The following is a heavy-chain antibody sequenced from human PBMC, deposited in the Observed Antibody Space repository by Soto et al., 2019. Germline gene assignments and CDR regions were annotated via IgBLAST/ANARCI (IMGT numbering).Heavy chain of an antibody. CDR2: INEDGSEK. Sequence: EVQLVESGGGLVQPGGSLRLSCAASGFTFRNYWMNWVRQAPGKGLEWVANINEDGSEKYYVYSAKGRFTISRDNAKNSLYLQMSSLRAEDTDVYYCARDLFDYWGQGTLVTVSS. CDR1: GFTFRNYW. J-gene: IGHJ4*02. CDR3: ARDLFDY. V-gene: IGHV3-7*01.